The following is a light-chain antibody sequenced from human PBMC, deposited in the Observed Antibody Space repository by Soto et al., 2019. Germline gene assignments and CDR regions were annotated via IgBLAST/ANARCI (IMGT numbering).Light chain of an antibody. Sequence: SVLTRLQSVSRSPGQPVTISCTGTSNDVGGYTYVSWYQQHPGKTPELIIYDVTERPSGVPDRFSGSKSGNTASLTISGLQAEDEADYYCCSYTGSYSYVFGIGTKVTVL. CDR1: SNDVGGYTY. J-gene: IGLJ1*01. CDR3: CSYTGSYSYV. V-gene: IGLV2-11*01. CDR2: DVT.